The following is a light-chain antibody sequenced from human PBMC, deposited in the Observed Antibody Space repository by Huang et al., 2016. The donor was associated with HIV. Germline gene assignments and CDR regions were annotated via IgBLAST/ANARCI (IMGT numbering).Light chain of an antibody. CDR1: QDIRSY. CDR3: QQYDSLYT. J-gene: IGKJ2*01. CDR2: GAS. V-gene: IGKV1-33*01. Sequence: IQMTQSPASLSAYVGDRVTISCQANQDIRSYLNWYQQKPGKVPRLLIYGASNLQAGFPSRFSGDGSGTDFTITISSLQSEDIATYYCQQYDSLYTFGQGTRLEIK.